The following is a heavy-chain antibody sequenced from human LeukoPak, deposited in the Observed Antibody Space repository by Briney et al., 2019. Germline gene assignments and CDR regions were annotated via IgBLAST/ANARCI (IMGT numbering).Heavy chain of an antibody. V-gene: IGHV3-30-3*01. CDR3: ASSYYDSSSADY. CDR1: GFTFSSYA. J-gene: IGHJ4*02. CDR2: ISYDGSNK. Sequence: PGGSLRLSCAASGFTFSSYAMHWVRQAPGKGLEWVAVISYDGSNKYYADSVKGRFTISRDNSKNTLYLQMNSLRAEDTAVYYCASSYYDSSSADYWGQGTLVTVSS. D-gene: IGHD3-22*01.